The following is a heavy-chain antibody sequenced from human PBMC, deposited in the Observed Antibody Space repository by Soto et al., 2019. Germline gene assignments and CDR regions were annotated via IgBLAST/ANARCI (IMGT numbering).Heavy chain of an antibody. J-gene: IGHJ5*02. V-gene: IGHV4-59*01. CDR3: AREARYDAAGRHWLDP. D-gene: IGHD5-12*01. CDR2: VYYSGST. CDR1: GGSINYYY. Sequence: SETLSLTCTVPGGSINYYYWNWIRQSPGKGLEWIGYVYYSGSTNYNPSLKSRVTISVDTSRNQFSLKVNSVTAADTRIYYCAREARYDAAGRHWLDPWGQGLPVTVSS.